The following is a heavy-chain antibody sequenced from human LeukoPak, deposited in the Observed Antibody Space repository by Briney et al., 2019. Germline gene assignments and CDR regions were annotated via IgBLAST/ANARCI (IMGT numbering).Heavy chain of an antibody. CDR1: GYTFTSYY. Sequence: ASVKVSCKASGYTFTSYYMHWVRQAPGQGLEWMGIINPSGGSTSYAQKFQGRVTMTRDTSTSTVYMELSSLRSEDTAVYYCARDPVIQLYTAWGFDYWSQGTLVTVSS. J-gene: IGHJ4*02. D-gene: IGHD5-18*01. CDR3: ARDPVIQLYTAWGFDY. CDR2: INPSGGST. V-gene: IGHV1-46*01.